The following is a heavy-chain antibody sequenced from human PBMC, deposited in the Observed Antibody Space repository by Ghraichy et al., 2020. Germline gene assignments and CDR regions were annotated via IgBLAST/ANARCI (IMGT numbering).Heavy chain of an antibody. V-gene: IGHV4-34*01. CDR3: ARARSGYSSGWYNGYGKYYFDY. Sequence: SETLSLTCAVYGGSFSGYYWSWIRQPPGKGLEWIGEINHSGSTNYNPSLKSRVTISVDTSKNQFSLKLSSVTAADTAVYYCARARSGYSSGWYNGYGKYYFDYWGQGTLVTVSS. D-gene: IGHD6-19*01. CDR1: GGSFSGYY. CDR2: INHSGST. J-gene: IGHJ4*02.